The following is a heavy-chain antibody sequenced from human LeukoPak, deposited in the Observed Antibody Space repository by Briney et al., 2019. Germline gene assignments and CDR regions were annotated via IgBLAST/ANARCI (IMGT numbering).Heavy chain of an antibody. J-gene: IGHJ4*02. CDR2: IKQDGSEK. CDR3: ARDDFDAFDY. Sequence: PGGSRRLSCAASGFTFSSYWMSWFGQAPGKGLEWVANIKQDGSEKYYVDSVKGRFTISRDNAKNSLYLQMNSLRAEDTAVYYCARDDFDAFDYWGQGTLVTVSS. CDR1: GFTFSSYW. V-gene: IGHV3-7*01. D-gene: IGHD3-9*01.